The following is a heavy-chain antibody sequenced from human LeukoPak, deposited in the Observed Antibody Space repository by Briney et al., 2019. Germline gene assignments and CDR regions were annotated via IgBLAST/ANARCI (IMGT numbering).Heavy chain of an antibody. CDR2: IRGSGGST. CDR1: GFTFDDYG. CDR3: ARDGAFGGVIVFDY. J-gene: IGHJ4*02. D-gene: IGHD3-16*02. V-gene: IGHV3-20*04. Sequence: GGSLRLSCAASGFTFDDYGMSWVRQAPGKGLEWVSAIRGSGGSTYYADSVKGRFTISRDNAKNSLYLQMNSLRAEDTAVYYCARDGAFGGVIVFDYWGQGTLVTVSS.